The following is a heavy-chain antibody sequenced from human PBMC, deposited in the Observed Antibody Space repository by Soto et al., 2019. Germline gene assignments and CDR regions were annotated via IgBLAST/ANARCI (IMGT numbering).Heavy chain of an antibody. D-gene: IGHD3-3*01. V-gene: IGHV4-4*07. CDR3: ARGYESGYTFGHDL. J-gene: IGHJ5*02. CDR2: IYSSGSN. Sequence: SETLSLTCTVSGDSISSTYWSWVRQPAGRGLEWIGRIYSSGSNNYNPSLESRVTMSVDTSKNQFSLTLRSVTAADTAVYFCARGYESGYTFGHDLWGQGTLVTVYS. CDR1: GDSISSTY.